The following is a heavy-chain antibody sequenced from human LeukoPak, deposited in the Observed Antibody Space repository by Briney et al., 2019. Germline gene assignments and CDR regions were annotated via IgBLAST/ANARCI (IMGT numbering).Heavy chain of an antibody. CDR2: IYYSGST. Sequence: PSETLSLTCTVSGGSISSSSYYWGWIRQPPGKGLEWIGSIYYSGSTYYNPSLKSRVTISVDTSKNQFSLKLSSVTAADTAVYYCASSQMVVPAAMGFDYWGQGTLVTVSS. CDR1: GGSISSSSYY. D-gene: IGHD2-2*01. J-gene: IGHJ4*02. CDR3: ASSQMVVPAAMGFDY. V-gene: IGHV4-39*07.